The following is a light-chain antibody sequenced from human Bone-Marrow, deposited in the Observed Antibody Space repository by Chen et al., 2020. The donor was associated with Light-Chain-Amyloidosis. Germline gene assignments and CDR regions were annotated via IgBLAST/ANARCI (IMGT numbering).Light chain of an antibody. J-gene: IGLJ3*02. V-gene: IGLV3-21*02. CDR1: NMGSTS. Sequence: SYVLTQPSSVSVAPGQTATIACGGNNMGSTSVHWYQPPPGQAPLLDVYDDSDRPSGTPERLSGSNSGNAAALTISRVEAGDEADYDCQVWDRSSDRPVFGGGTKLTVL. CDR3: QVWDRSSDRPV. CDR2: DDS.